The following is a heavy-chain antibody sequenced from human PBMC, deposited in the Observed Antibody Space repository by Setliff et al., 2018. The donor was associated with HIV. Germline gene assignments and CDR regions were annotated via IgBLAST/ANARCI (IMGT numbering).Heavy chain of an antibody. CDR3: ARAPFRGGSFGWFDP. CDR2: IHYSGRT. CDR1: GDSISSVGFY. D-gene: IGHD2-15*01. J-gene: IGHJ5*02. Sequence: SETLSLTCTVSGDSISSVGFYCNWFRQYPEKGLEWIGWIHYSGRTNFNPTLRSRATISFDTSKNQFSLNLTSVTAADTAVYYCARAPFRGGSFGWFDPWGQGTLVTVSS. V-gene: IGHV4-31*03.